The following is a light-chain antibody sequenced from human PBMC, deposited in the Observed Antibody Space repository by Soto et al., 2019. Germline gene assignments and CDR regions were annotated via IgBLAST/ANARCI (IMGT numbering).Light chain of an antibody. Sequence: EIVMTQSPATLSVSVGERATLSCRASQSVSSKLAWYQKKPGQAPRLLIYGASTRATGIPARFSGSESGTEFTLTISSLQSEDFAVYYCQQYNDWPPQLTFGGGTKVELK. V-gene: IGKV3-15*01. J-gene: IGKJ4*01. CDR3: QQYNDWPPQLT. CDR1: QSVSSK. CDR2: GAS.